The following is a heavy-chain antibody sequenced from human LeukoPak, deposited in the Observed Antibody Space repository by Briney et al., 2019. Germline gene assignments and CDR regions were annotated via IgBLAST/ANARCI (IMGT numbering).Heavy chain of an antibody. CDR2: INHSGST. Sequence: PSETLSLTCAVYGGSFSGYYWSWIRQPPGKGLEGIGEINHSGSTNYNPSLKSRVTISVDTSKNQFSLKLSSVTAADTAVYYCARLDYYGSGSLNDYWGQGTLVTVSS. CDR3: ARLDYYGSGSLNDY. CDR1: GGSFSGYY. V-gene: IGHV4-34*01. J-gene: IGHJ4*02. D-gene: IGHD3-10*01.